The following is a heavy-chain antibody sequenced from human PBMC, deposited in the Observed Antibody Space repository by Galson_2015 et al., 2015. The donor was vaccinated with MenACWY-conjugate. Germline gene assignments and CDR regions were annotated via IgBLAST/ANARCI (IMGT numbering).Heavy chain of an antibody. CDR3: VKDRYYHLDY. D-gene: IGHD3-22*01. V-gene: IGHV3-30*02. CDR2: IHYDGSSE. Sequence: SLRLSCAASGFSFSDYGIHWVRQAPGKGLEWVAYIHYDGSSEDYMDSVKGRFTISRDNSKNTVFLQMNSLRAEDTAVYYCVKDRYYHLDYWGQGTLVAVSA. J-gene: IGHJ4*02. CDR1: GFSFSDYG.